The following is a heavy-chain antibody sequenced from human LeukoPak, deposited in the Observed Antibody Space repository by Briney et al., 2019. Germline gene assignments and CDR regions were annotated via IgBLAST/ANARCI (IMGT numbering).Heavy chain of an antibody. V-gene: IGHV5-51*01. CDR1: GYNFNNSW. CDR2: IYPGDSDT. CDR3: ARQTRGGIAAAGSDY. D-gene: IGHD6-13*01. Sequence: GESLKISCKGSGYNFNNSWIGWVRQMPGKGLEWMGIIYPGDSDTRYSPSFQGQVTISADKSISTAYLQWSSLKASDSAMYYCARQTRGGIAAAGSDYWGQGTLVTVS. J-gene: IGHJ4*02.